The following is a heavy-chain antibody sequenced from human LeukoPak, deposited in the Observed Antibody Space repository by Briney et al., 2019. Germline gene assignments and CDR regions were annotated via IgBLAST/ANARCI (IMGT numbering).Heavy chain of an antibody. V-gene: IGHV3-7*04. CDR2: IKQDESVK. CDR3: ARGYTSGYVDY. CDR1: GLSFSSHW. Sequence: GESLKISCAASGLSFSSHWMSWVRQAPGKGLEWVASIKQDESVKYYVGSVKGRFTISRDNAKNSLYLQMNSLRAEDTAVYYCARGYTSGYVDYWGQGTLVSVSS. J-gene: IGHJ4*02. D-gene: IGHD5-18*01.